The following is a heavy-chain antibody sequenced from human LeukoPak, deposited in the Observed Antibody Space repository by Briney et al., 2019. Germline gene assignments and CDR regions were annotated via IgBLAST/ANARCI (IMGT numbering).Heavy chain of an antibody. CDR3: ARHRTASDY. D-gene: IGHD3-16*02. CDR2: TSSSGYI. CDR1: GFTFSSYS. J-gene: IGHJ4*02. Sequence: PGGSLRLSCAASGFTFSSYSMNWVRQAPGKGLEWVSSTSSSGYIYYADSVKGRFTFSRDNAKNSLYLQMNSLRAEDTAVYYCARHRTASDYWGQGTLVTVSS. V-gene: IGHV3-21*01.